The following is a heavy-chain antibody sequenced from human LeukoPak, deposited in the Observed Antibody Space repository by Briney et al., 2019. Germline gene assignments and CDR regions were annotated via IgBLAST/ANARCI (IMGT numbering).Heavy chain of an antibody. CDR3: ARAVRVRGITPNSHFDY. J-gene: IGHJ4*02. V-gene: IGHV4-39*07. D-gene: IGHD3-10*01. CDR2: IFYSGNT. CDR1: GDSISSYNYY. Sequence: SETLSLTCTVSGDSISSYNYYWGWIRQPPGKGLEWLGSIFYSGNTFYNPSLKSRVTISADTSKNQFSLKVTSVTAADTAMYYCARAVRVRGITPNSHFDYWGQGTLVTVSS.